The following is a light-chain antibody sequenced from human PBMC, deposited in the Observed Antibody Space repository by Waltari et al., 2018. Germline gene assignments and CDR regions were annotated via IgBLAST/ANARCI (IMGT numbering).Light chain of an antibody. V-gene: IGKV3-15*01. J-gene: IGKJ4*01. CDR2: GAS. Sequence: DIVVTQSPATLSVSPGERATLSCRASQSVFNNLAWYQQKPGQAPRLLISGASTRATGIPARFSGTGSGTEFTLTISSLQSEDFAVYYCQQYDNWPQLTFGGGTKVEIK. CDR3: QQYDNWPQLT. CDR1: QSVFNN.